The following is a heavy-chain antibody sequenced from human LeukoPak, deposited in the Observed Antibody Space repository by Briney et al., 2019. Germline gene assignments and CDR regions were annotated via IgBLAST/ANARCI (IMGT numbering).Heavy chain of an antibody. V-gene: IGHV4-39*01. Sequence: SETLSLTCTVSGGSITSSRYNWGWIRQSPGKGLEWIGSIYYTGTTSGTTYYNPSPKSRVTISVDTSKNQFSLKLRTVTAADTAVYYCARHRHCTSTSCYYSHFDYWGQGTLVTVSS. CDR2: IYYTGTTSGTT. CDR3: ARHRHCTSTSCYYSHFDY. CDR1: GGSITSSRYN. D-gene: IGHD2-2*01. J-gene: IGHJ4*02.